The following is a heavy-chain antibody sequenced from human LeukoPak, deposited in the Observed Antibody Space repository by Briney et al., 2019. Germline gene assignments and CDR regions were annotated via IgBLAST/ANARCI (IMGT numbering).Heavy chain of an antibody. V-gene: IGHV4-30-2*01. J-gene: IGHJ4*02. CDR2: IYHSGST. Sequence: SETLSLTCTVSGGSISSGGYYWSWIRQPPGKGLEWIGYIYHSGSTYYNPSLKSRVTISVDRSKNQFSLKLSSVTAADTAVYYCARVAYGDIDYWGQGTLVTVSS. CDR1: GGSISSGGYY. D-gene: IGHD4-17*01. CDR3: ARVAYGDIDY.